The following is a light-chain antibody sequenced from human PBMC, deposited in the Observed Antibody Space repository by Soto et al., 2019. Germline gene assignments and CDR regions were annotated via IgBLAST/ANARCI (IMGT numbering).Light chain of an antibody. J-gene: IGKJ1*01. CDR2: AAS. Sequence: EIVLTQSPATLCVSPGERVTLCCRASQSVDINLAWYQQKAGQAPRLLIYAASTRATGIPARFSGSGSGTEFTLTISSLQSEDFAVYYCQQYSIWRTFGQGTKVDIK. V-gene: IGKV3-15*01. CDR3: QQYSIWRT. CDR1: QSVDIN.